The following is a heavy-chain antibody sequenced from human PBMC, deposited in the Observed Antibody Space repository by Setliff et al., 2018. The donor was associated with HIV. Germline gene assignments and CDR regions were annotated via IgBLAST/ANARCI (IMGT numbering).Heavy chain of an antibody. V-gene: IGHV1-8*02. CDR2: MNPNSGNT. J-gene: IGHJ6*02. Sequence: ASVKVSCKASGYTFINYGVTWVRQAPGQGLEWVGWMNPNSGNTGYAQKFQGRVTLTRNTSISTAYMELRRLRFDDTAVYYCARDRRDGLYYHGMDVWGQGTTVTVSS. D-gene: IGHD5-12*01. CDR3: ARDRRDGLYYHGMDV. CDR1: GYTFINYG.